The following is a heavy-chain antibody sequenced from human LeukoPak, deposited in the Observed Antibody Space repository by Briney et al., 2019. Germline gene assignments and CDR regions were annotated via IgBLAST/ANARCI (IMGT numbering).Heavy chain of an antibody. D-gene: IGHD3-10*01. J-gene: IGHJ6*02. CDR3: TGSGPQGGYYYGLDV. CDR1: GFTFSTYG. V-gene: IGHV3-33*01. Sequence: GGSLRLSCAASGFTFSTYGMHCVRQAPGKGLEWVVIIWFDGTKKYYADSVKGRFTISRDNSKNTLYLQMNNLRDEDTAIYFCTGSGPQGGYYYGLDVWGQGTTVIVSS. CDR2: IWFDGTKK.